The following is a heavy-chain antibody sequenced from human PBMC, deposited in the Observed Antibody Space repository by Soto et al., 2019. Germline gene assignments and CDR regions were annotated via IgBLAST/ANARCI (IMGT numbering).Heavy chain of an antibody. CDR2: IYHSGRT. D-gene: IGHD5-12*01. Sequence: SETLSLTCTVSGVSISSGGYYWGWIRQHPGKGMEWIGNIYHSGRTYYNPSLKSRVIMSVDTSKNHFSLNLNSVTAADTAMYFCESVIGGGSEYYFDYWGQGTLVTVSS. V-gene: IGHV4-31*03. CDR3: ESVIGGGSEYYFDY. J-gene: IGHJ4*02. CDR1: GVSISSGGYY.